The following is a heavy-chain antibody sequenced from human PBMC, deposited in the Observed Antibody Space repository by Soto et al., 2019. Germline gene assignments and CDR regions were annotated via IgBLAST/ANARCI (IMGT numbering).Heavy chain of an antibody. V-gene: IGHV3-23*01. CDR2: ISGGGRST. CDR3: AKQGRGGPFYYYMDV. J-gene: IGHJ6*03. D-gene: IGHD3-16*01. CDR1: GFTFTNYG. Sequence: EVQLLESGGGLVQVGGSLRLSCAASGFTFTNYGMNWVRQAPGKGMEWVSSISGGGRSTHNGDSVRGRFTISRDNSKNSLYLHMNSLRADDTAVYYCAKQGRGGPFYYYMDVWGRGTTVTVSS.